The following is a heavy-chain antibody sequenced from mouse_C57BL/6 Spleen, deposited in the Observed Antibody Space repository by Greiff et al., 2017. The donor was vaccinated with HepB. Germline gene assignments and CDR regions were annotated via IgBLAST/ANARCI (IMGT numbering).Heavy chain of an antibody. CDR3: LTGPWFAY. CDR1: GYTFTDYE. J-gene: IGHJ3*01. V-gene: IGHV1-15*01. Sequence: VKLQESGAELVRPGASVTLSCKASGYTFTDYEMHWVKQTPVHGLEWIGAIDPETGGTAYNQKFKGKAILTADKSSSTAYMELRSLTSEDSAVYYCLTGPWFAYWGQGTLVTVSA. CDR2: IDPETGGT. D-gene: IGHD4-1*01.